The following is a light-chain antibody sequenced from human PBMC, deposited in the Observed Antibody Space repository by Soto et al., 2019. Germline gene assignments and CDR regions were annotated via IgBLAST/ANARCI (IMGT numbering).Light chain of an antibody. Sequence: EIVLTQSPGTLSLSPRERATLSCRASQSLNARYLAWYQVKPGQAPRLLFYGASSRATGIPDRFIGSGSGTDFTLTISRLEPEDFAVYYCQQYGSSGTFGQGTKVDI. J-gene: IGKJ1*01. CDR1: QSLNARY. CDR2: GAS. CDR3: QQYGSSGT. V-gene: IGKV3-20*01.